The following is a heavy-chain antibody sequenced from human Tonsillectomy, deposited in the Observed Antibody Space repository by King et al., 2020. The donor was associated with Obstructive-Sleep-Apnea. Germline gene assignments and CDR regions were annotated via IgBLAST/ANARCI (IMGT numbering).Heavy chain of an antibody. CDR1: GGSISSYY. D-gene: IGHD6-19*01. CDR2: VYYSGST. V-gene: IGHV4-59*01. CDR3: ARVGVAVAGWFDP. Sequence: QLQESVPGLVKPSDTLSLTCTVSGGSISSYYVSWIRQTPGKGLEVMGYVYYSGSTNYNPSLKSRVTISVYTSKNQCSLKLSSVTAADTAVYYCARVGVAVAGWFDPWGQGTLVTVSS. J-gene: IGHJ5*02.